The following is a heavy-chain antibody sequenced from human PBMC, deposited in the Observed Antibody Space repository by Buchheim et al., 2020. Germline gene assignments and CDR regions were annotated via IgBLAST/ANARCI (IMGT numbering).Heavy chain of an antibody. Sequence: EVQLVESGGGLVQPGGSLRLSCAASGFTVSSNYMSWVRQAPGKGLEWVSVIYSGGSTYYADSGKGRFTISRDNSKNTLYLQMNSLRAEDTAVYYCARGMNYDFWSGPEYYFDYWGQGTL. CDR2: IYSGGST. CDR3: ARGMNYDFWSGPEYYFDY. J-gene: IGHJ4*02. D-gene: IGHD3-3*01. CDR1: GFTVSSNY. V-gene: IGHV3-66*01.